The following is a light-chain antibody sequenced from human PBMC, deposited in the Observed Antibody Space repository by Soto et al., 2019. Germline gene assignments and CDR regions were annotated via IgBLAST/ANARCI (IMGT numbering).Light chain of an antibody. V-gene: IGKV3-20*01. Sequence: DIVLTQSPGTLSLSPGQRSTLSCRSSQTVSSTYLAWYQQKPGQAPRLLIYDASIRATGIPDRFSGSASGTAFTLTISRLQPEDFAVYYCQQYGNSPSVTFGQGTRLEIK. CDR2: DAS. J-gene: IGKJ5*01. CDR3: QQYGNSPSVT. CDR1: QTVSSTY.